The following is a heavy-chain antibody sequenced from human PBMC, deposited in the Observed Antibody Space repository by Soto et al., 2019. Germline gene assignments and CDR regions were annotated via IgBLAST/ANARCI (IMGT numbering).Heavy chain of an antibody. J-gene: IGHJ4*02. D-gene: IGHD2-2*01. CDR1: GFTFSSYG. CDR2: IWYDGSNK. CDR3: ARGPRGLYHHDY. V-gene: IGHV3-33*01. Sequence: GGSLRLSCAASGFTFSSYGMHWVRQAPGKGLEWVAVIWYDGSNKYYADSVKGRFTISRDNAKNTLYLQMNSLRVDDTAVYYCARGPRGLYHHDYWGQGALVTVSS.